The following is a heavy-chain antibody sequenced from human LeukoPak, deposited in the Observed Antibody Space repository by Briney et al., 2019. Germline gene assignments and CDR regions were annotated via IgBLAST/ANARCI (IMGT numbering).Heavy chain of an antibody. J-gene: IGHJ3*02. CDR1: GYTFTSYG. CDR2: ISAYNGNT. Sequence: ASVKVSCKASGYTFTSYGISWVRQPPGQGLEWMGWISAYNGNTNYAQKLQGRVTMTTDTSTSTAYMELRSLRSDDTAVYYCARDTPVAAAGIWLDAFDIWGQGTMVTVSS. D-gene: IGHD6-13*01. CDR3: ARDTPVAAAGIWLDAFDI. V-gene: IGHV1-18*01.